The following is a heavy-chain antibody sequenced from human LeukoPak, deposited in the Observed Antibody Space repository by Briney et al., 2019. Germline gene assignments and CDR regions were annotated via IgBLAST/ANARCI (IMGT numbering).Heavy chain of an antibody. CDR3: ARADDRSGYFRGRFDS. CDR1: GGSISYYY. V-gene: IGHV4-59*01. J-gene: IGHJ5*01. CDR2: VSYSGGT. D-gene: IGHD3-22*01. Sequence: SETLSLTCTVSGGSISYYYWSWIRQPPGKRLEWIGYVSYSGGTNYNPSLKSRVTISVDTSKNQFSLKLTSVTAADTALYYCARADDRSGYFRGRFDSWGQGTLVTVSS.